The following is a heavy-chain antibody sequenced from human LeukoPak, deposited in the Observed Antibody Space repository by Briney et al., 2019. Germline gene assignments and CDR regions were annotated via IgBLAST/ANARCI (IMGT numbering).Heavy chain of an antibody. D-gene: IGHD4-4*01. J-gene: IGHJ5*02. V-gene: IGHV1-2*02. Sequence: ASVKVSCKASGYTFTGYYMHWVRQAPGQGLEWMGWINPNSGGTNYAQKFQGRVTMTRDTSISTAYMELSRLRSDDTAVYHCARPSTTVTTSGWFDPWGQGTLVTVSS. CDR3: ARPSTTVTTSGWFDP. CDR2: INPNSGGT. CDR1: GYTFTGYY.